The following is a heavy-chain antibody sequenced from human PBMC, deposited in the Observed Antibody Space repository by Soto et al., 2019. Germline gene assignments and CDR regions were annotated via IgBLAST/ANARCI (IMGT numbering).Heavy chain of an antibody. CDR1: DDSINSDKYY. CDR3: ARLEGLATISYYFDL. J-gene: IGHJ4*02. V-gene: IGHV4-39*01. D-gene: IGHD5-12*01. CDR2: IYYRGNA. Sequence: SETLSLTCSVSDDSINSDKYYWGWIRQPPGKGLEWIGSIYYRGNAYYNPSLQTRVTISLDKSKSQFSLKLKSVTAADSAVYFCARLEGLATISYYFDLWGPGALVTVSS.